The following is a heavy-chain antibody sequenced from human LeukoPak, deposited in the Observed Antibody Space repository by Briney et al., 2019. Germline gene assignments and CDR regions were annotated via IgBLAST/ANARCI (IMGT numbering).Heavy chain of an antibody. CDR1: GYTFTSYD. CDR2: MNPNSGNT. Sequence: GASVKVSCKASGYTFTSYDINWVRQATGQGLEWMGWMNPNSGNTGYAQKFQGRVTMTRNTSISTAYMELSSLRSEDTAVYYCARDTDSSGYHDYWGQGTLVTVSS. CDR3: ARDTDSSGYHDY. J-gene: IGHJ4*02. D-gene: IGHD3-22*01. V-gene: IGHV1-8*01.